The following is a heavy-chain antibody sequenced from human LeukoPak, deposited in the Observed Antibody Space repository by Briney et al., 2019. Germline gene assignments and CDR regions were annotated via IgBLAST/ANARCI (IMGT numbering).Heavy chain of an antibody. D-gene: IGHD3-9*01. CDR1: GFTFSSYS. Sequence: GGSLRLSCAASGFTFSSYSMNWVRQAPGKGLEWVSSISSSSSYIYYADSVKGRFTISRDNAKNSLYLQMNSLRAEDTAVYYCAIPGYHILTGYYTPDYWGQGTLVTVSS. CDR2: ISSSSSYI. CDR3: AIPGYHILTGYYTPDY. J-gene: IGHJ4*02. V-gene: IGHV3-21*01.